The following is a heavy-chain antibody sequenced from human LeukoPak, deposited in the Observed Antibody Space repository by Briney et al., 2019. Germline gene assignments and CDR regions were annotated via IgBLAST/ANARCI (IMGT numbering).Heavy chain of an antibody. J-gene: IGHJ4*02. V-gene: IGHV3-30*04. Sequence: GGSLRLSCAASGFTFSSYAMHWVRQAPGKGLEWVAVISYDGSNKCYAGSVKGRFTISRDNSKNTLYLQMNSLRAEDTAVYYCASPFWGYYDSSGPLGYWGQGTLVTVSS. CDR1: GFTFSSYA. CDR2: ISYDGSNK. D-gene: IGHD3-22*01. CDR3: ASPFWGYYDSSGPLGY.